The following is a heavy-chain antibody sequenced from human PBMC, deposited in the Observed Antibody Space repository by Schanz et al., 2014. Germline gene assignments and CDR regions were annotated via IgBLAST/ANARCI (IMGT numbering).Heavy chain of an antibody. V-gene: IGHV3-23*01. D-gene: IGHD2-8*02. Sequence: EVHLLASGGGLVEPGGSLRLSCATSGFSLDIFAVSWVRQAPGKGLEWVSSFNDGGVNKYYADSVKGRFTISSDNSKSTLYVEMNSLRVEDTAVYYCAKTLFPGGTQTFGNWGRGTLVTVSS. CDR1: GFSLDIFA. CDR3: AKTLFPGGTQTFGN. CDR2: FNDGGVNK. J-gene: IGHJ4*02.